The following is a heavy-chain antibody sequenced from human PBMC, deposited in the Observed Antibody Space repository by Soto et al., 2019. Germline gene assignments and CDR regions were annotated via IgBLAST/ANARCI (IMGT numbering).Heavy chain of an antibody. D-gene: IGHD3-10*01. Sequence: QVQLVESRGGVVQPGRSLRLSCAASGFTFSSYGMHWVRQAPGKGLEWVAVISYDGSNKYYADSVKGRFTISRDNSKNTLYLQMNSLRAEDTAVYYCAKDRGGITIDYWGQGTLVTVSS. V-gene: IGHV3-30*18. J-gene: IGHJ4*02. CDR1: GFTFSSYG. CDR3: AKDRGGITIDY. CDR2: ISYDGSNK.